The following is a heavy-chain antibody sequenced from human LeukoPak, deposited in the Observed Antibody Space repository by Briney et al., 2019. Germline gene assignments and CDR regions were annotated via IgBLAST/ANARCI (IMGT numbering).Heavy chain of an antibody. CDR2: IAGDT. V-gene: IGHV3-13*01. Sequence: PGGSLRLSCVAPGFTFSYYDMHWVRQATGKGLEWVSAIAGDTFYPGSVKGRLTISRENAKNSLYLQMNSLRVEDTAVYYCARAPRGGKSRYFAHFDLWGRGTLVTVSS. D-gene: IGHD3-9*01. J-gene: IGHJ2*01. CDR1: GFTFSYYD. CDR3: ARAPRGGKSRYFAHFDL.